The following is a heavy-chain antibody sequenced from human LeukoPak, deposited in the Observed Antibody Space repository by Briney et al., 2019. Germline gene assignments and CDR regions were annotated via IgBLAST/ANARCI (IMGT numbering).Heavy chain of an antibody. J-gene: IGHJ5*02. CDR1: GGSISSGGYY. D-gene: IGHD3-9*01. V-gene: IGHV4-31*03. Sequence: SETLSFTCTVSGGSISSGGYYWSCIRQHPGKGLEWIGYIYYSGSTYYNPSLKSRVTISVDTSKNQFSLKLSSVTAADTAVYYCARGLLTNNWFDPWGQGTLVTVSS. CDR2: IYYSGST. CDR3: ARGLLTNNWFDP.